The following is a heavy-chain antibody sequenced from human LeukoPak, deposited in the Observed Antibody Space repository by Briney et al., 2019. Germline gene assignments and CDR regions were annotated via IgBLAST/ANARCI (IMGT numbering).Heavy chain of an antibody. Sequence: SETLSLTCTVSGGSISSYYWSWIRQPAGKGLEWIGRIYTSGSTNYNPSLKSRVTMSVDTSKNQFSLKLSSVTAADTAVCYCATGYCSSTSCAEFDYWGQGTLVTVSS. J-gene: IGHJ4*02. CDR3: ATGYCSSTSCAEFDY. D-gene: IGHD2-2*03. CDR1: GGSISSYY. V-gene: IGHV4-4*07. CDR2: IYTSGST.